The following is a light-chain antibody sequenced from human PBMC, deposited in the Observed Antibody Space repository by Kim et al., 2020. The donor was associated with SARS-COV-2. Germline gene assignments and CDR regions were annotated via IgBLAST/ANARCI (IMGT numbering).Light chain of an antibody. CDR3: ATWDDSLNGL. V-gene: IGLV1-47*01. CDR1: TSNIGRYH. Sequence: PGQRVTIACAGGTSNIGRYHVDWYKHLPGTAPKLLSYANDQRPSGVPDRCSGAKSGTSASLAISGLRSEDEGDYDCATWDDSLNGLFGGGTQLTVL. CDR2: AND. J-gene: IGLJ3*02.